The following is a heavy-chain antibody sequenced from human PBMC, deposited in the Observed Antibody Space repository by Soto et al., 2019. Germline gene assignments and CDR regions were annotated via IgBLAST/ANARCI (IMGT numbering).Heavy chain of an antibody. J-gene: IGHJ6*02. CDR1: GDSVISGGYY. D-gene: IGHD6-19*01. CDR3: ARGFSSVSMDA. CDR2: IYSSGSA. Sequence: PSETLSLTCTVSGDSVISGGYYWIWIRQPPGKGLEWIGYIYSSGSANYNPSLKSRVTISRDTSKNQISLKVASVTAADTAGYYCARGFSSVSMDAWGQGTTVTVSS. V-gene: IGHV4-61*08.